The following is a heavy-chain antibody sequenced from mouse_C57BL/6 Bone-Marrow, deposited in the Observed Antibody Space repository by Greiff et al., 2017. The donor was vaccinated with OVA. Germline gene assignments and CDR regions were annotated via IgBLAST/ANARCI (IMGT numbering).Heavy chain of an antibody. CDR2: ISSGGDYI. J-gene: IGHJ2*01. CDR1: GFTFSSYA. CDR3: TRDWGLFDY. Sequence: EVNVVESGEGLVKPGGSLKLSCAASGFTFSSYAMSWVRQTPEKRLEWVAYISSGGDYIYYADTVKGRFTISRDNARNTLYLQMSSLKSEDTAMYYCTRDWGLFDYWGQGTTLTVSS. D-gene: IGHD4-1*01. V-gene: IGHV5-9-1*02.